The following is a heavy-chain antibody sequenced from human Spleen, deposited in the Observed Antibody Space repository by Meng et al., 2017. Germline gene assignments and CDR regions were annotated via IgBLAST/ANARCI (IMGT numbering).Heavy chain of an antibody. CDR1: GFTFDDYA. Sequence: SLKISCAASGFTFDDYAMHWVRQAPGKGLEWVSGISWNSGSIDYADSVKGRFTISRDNAKNSLYLQMNSLRAEDTAVYYCARATYCSSTSCYGHNWFDPWGRGTLVTVSS. CDR2: ISWNSGSI. V-gene: IGHV3-9*01. D-gene: IGHD2-2*01. CDR3: ARATYCSSTSCYGHNWFDP. J-gene: IGHJ5*02.